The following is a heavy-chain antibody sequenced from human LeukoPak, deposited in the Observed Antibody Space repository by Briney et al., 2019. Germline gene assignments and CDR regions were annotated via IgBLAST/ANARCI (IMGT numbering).Heavy chain of an antibody. Sequence: GGSLRLSCAASGFTFNTYTMNWVRQAPGKGLEWVANIKQDGSERSYVDSVKGRFTISRDNAKSSLYLQMNSLRAEDTAVYYCARVLWLPLRYFDYWGQGTLVTVSS. CDR1: GFTFNTYT. V-gene: IGHV3-7*03. D-gene: IGHD5-12*01. CDR3: ARVLWLPLRYFDY. CDR2: IKQDGSER. J-gene: IGHJ4*02.